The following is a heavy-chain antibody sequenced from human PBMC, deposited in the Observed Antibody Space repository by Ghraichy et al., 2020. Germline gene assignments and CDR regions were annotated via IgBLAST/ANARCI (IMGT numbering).Heavy chain of an antibody. D-gene: IGHD3-22*01. Sequence: GSLRLSCAASGFTFNMYWMSWVRQAPGKGLEWVANIKQDGSEKYYVDSVKGRFTISRDNARNSLYLQMNSLRAEDTAVYYCATTPHDSSGYYYFFEYWGQGNLVTVSS. V-gene: IGHV3-7*01. J-gene: IGHJ4*02. CDR3: ATTPHDSSGYYYFFEY. CDR2: IKQDGSEK. CDR1: GFTFNMYW.